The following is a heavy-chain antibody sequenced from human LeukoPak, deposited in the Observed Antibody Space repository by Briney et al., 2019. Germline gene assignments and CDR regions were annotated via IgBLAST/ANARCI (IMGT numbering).Heavy chain of an antibody. CDR2: FYYSRTT. D-gene: IGHD2-2*01. J-gene: IGHJ4*02. V-gene: IGHV4-31*03. Sequence: SQTLSLTCTVSGGSISRGGYYWNWIRQHPREGLEWIGYFYYSRTTSYNPSLKSRATISVDTSNNQFSLKLSSVTAADTAVYYCARDISSTKFDYWGQGTLVTVSS. CDR1: GGSISRGGYY. CDR3: ARDISSTKFDY.